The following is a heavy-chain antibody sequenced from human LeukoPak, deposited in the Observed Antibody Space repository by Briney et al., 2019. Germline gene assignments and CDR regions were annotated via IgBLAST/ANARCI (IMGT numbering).Heavy chain of an antibody. CDR1: GFTFCSYG. J-gene: IGHJ5*02. D-gene: IGHD2-15*01. CDR2: ISYDGSNK. CDR3: AKDRRVVVVAATPWFDP. Sequence: VRSLRLSCAASGFTFCSYGMHSVRQAPGKGLEWVAGISYDGSNKYYADSVKGRFTISRDNSKNTLYLQMNSLRAEDTAVYYCAKDRRVVVVAATPWFDPWGQGTLVTVSS. V-gene: IGHV3-30*18.